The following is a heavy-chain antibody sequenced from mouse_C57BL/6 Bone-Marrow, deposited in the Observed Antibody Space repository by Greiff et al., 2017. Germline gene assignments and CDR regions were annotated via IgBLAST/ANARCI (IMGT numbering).Heavy chain of an antibody. V-gene: IGHV5-4*01. Sequence: EVHLVESGGGLVKPGGSLKLSCAASGFTFSSYAMSWVRQTPEKRLEWVATISDGGSYTYYPDNVKGRFTLSRDNAKNNLYLQMSHLKSEDTAMYYCAREILRYAMDYWGQGTSVTVSA. CDR1: GFTFSSYA. CDR2: ISDGGSYT. CDR3: AREILRYAMDY. D-gene: IGHD1-1*01. J-gene: IGHJ4*01.